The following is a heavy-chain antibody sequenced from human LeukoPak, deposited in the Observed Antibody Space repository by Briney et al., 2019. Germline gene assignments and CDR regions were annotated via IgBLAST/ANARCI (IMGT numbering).Heavy chain of an antibody. V-gene: IGHV4-34*01. CDR2: INHSGST. CDR3: ARVGSGWQTPTSYYFDY. CDR1: GGSFSGYY. D-gene: IGHD6-19*01. Sequence: SETLSLTCAVYGGSFSGYYWSWIRQPPGKGLEWIGEINHSGSTNYNPSLKSRVTISVDTSKNQFSLKLSSVTAADTAVYYCARVGSGWQTPTSYYFDYWGQGTLVTVSS. J-gene: IGHJ4*02.